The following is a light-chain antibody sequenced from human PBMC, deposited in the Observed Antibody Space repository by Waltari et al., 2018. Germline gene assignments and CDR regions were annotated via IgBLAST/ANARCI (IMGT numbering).Light chain of an antibody. Sequence: PPSASGTPGQRVTISCSGSSSNIGTNTVTWYQQPPGTAPKLLMYNTNQRPSWVPDRFSGSKSGTSASLAISGLQSEDEADYYCATWDGSLNGPYVFGTGTKVTVL. J-gene: IGLJ1*01. CDR2: NTN. CDR1: SSNIGTNT. CDR3: ATWDGSLNGPYV. V-gene: IGLV1-44*01.